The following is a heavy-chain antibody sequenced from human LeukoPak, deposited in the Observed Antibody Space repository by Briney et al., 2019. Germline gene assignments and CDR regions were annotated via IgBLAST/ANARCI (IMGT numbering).Heavy chain of an antibody. J-gene: IGHJ4*02. D-gene: IGHD6-13*01. V-gene: IGHV4-61*02. CDR3: SRSSWYDIIDY. Sequence: SQTLSLTCTVSGGSISSGSYYWSWIRQPAGKGLEWIGRIYTSGSTSYNPSLKSRVTILVDTSKNQFSLKLSSVTAADTAVYYCSRSSWYDIIDYWGQGTLVTVSS. CDR2: IYTSGST. CDR1: GGSISSGSYY.